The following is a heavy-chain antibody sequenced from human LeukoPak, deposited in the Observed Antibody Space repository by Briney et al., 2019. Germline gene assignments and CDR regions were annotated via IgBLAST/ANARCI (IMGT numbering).Heavy chain of an antibody. J-gene: IGHJ4*02. CDR2: IGTAGDT. CDR1: GFTFSSYD. V-gene: IGHV3-13*01. Sequence: GGSLRLSCAASGFTFSSYDMHWVRQATGKGLEWVSAIGTAGDTYYPGSVKGRFTISRDNSKNTLYLQMNSLRFEDTAVYFCASDTYSSSSYYFDYWGQGTLVTVSS. CDR3: ASDTYSSSSYYFDY. D-gene: IGHD6-6*01.